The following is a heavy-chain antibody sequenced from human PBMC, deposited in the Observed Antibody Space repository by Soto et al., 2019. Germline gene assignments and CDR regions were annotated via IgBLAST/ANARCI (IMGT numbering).Heavy chain of an antibody. CDR2: INPDNGNT. CDR3: ARGIATGQLDP. CDR1: GYTFTRYS. V-gene: IGHV1-3*01. D-gene: IGHD2-15*01. Sequence: QVQLVQSGAEVKKPGASVKISCKASGYTFTRYSMNWVRQAPGQRLEGMGWINPDNGNTKSSQKFQDRVIITRDTSASTVYMDLSSLRSEDTAVYYCARGIATGQLDPWGQRTRVTVTS. J-gene: IGHJ5*02.